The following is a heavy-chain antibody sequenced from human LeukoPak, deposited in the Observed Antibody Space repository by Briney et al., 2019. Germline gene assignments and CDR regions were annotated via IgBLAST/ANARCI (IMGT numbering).Heavy chain of an antibody. CDR3: ARDSGWELLRGPFDY. V-gene: IGHV3-30-3*01. D-gene: IGHD1-26*01. CDR2: ISYDTSNK. CDR1: GFTFSSFA. Sequence: GGSLRLSCAASGFTFSSFAMHWVRQAPGKGLEGVAVISYDTSNKYYADSVKGRFTISRDNSKNTLYLQMNSLRAEDTAVYHCARDSGWELLRGPFDYWGQGTLVTVSS. J-gene: IGHJ4*02.